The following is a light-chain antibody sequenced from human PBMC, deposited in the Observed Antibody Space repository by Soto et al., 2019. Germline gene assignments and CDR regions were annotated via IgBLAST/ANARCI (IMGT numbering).Light chain of an antibody. CDR1: QSISRY. J-gene: IGKJ4*01. CDR2: AAS. CDR3: QQKYTTPLT. V-gene: IGKV1-39*01. Sequence: EIHRTESPSSVSGSVGDRVTITGRASQSISRYLNWYQQKPGKAPNLLIYAASTLQSGVPSRFSGSGSGTDGTITIRSLKKEDGATYDGQQKYTTPLTFGGGTKVDIK.